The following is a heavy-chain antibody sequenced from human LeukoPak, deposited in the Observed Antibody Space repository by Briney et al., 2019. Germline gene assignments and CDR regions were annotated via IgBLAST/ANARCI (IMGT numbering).Heavy chain of an antibody. Sequence: GGSLRLSCAASGFTFDDYGMSWVRQAPGKGLEWVSGINSNGGSTDYADSVKGRFIISRDNTKNSLYLQMNSLRAEDTALYYCARRFGDLSNHYRDVWGKGTTVTVSS. V-gene: IGHV3-20*04. CDR1: GFTFDDYG. D-gene: IGHD3-10*01. CDR2: INSNGGST. CDR3: ARRFGDLSNHYRDV. J-gene: IGHJ6*03.